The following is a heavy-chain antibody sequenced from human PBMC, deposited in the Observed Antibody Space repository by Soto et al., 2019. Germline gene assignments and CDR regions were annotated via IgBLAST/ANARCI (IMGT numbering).Heavy chain of an antibody. V-gene: IGHV1-2*02. D-gene: IGHD3-10*01. CDR3: AKDPRVHYYDSGSSSY. CDR2: INAHSGGT. Sequence: ASVKVSCKASGFSFTGYYIHWLRQAPGQGLEWMGWINAHSGGTEYAQKFQGRVTLTRDTSIATAYLTLTSLTSDDTAVYYCAKDPRVHYYDSGSSSYWGQGTLVTVSS. J-gene: IGHJ4*02. CDR1: GFSFTGYY.